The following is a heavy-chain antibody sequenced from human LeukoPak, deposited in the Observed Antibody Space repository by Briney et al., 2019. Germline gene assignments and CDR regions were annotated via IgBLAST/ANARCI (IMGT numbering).Heavy chain of an antibody. CDR1: GYTFTSYY. V-gene: IGHV1-2*02. CDR3: ARGVGVVVPAAMGY. D-gene: IGHD2-2*01. CDR2: INPNSGGT. J-gene: IGHJ1*01. Sequence: ASVKVSCKASGYTFTSYYMHWVRQAPGQGLEWMGWINPNSGGTNYAQKFQGRVTMTRDTSISTAYMELSRLRSDDTAVYYCARGVGVVVPAAMGYWGQGTLVTVSS.